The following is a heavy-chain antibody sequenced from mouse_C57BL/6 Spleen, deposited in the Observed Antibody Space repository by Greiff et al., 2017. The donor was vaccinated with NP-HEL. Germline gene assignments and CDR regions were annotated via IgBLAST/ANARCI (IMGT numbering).Heavy chain of an antibody. V-gene: IGHV5-4*03. CDR1: GFTFSSYA. J-gene: IGHJ3*01. CDR3: ARDYDYDVVWFAY. CDR2: ISDGGSYT. Sequence: EVKLMESGGGLVKPGGSLKLSCAASGFTFSSYAMSWVRQTPEKRLEWVATISDGGSYTYYPDNVKGRFTISRDNAKNNLYLQMSHLKSEDTAMDYCARDYDYDVVWFAYWGQGTLVTVSA. D-gene: IGHD2-4*01.